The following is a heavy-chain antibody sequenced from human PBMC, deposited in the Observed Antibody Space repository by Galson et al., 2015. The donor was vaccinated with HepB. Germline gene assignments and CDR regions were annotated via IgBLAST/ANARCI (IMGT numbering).Heavy chain of an antibody. CDR3: TKGDGGYYEIDY. V-gene: IGHV3-33*06. CDR2: IWYDGTNK. J-gene: IGHJ4*02. CDR1: GFTFSSYG. Sequence: SLRLSCAASGFTFSSYGLHWVRQAPGKGLEWVSVIWYDGTNKYYADSVKGRFTISRDNSKSTLYLQMNSLRADDTAVYYCTKGDGGYYEIDYWGQGALVSVSS. D-gene: IGHD1-26*01.